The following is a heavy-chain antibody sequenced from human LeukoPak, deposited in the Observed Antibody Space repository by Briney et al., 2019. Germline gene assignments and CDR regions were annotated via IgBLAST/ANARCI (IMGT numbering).Heavy chain of an antibody. Sequence: SETLSLTCTVSGGSINTYYWTWIRQSPGKRLEWIGCIYYSGSTNYNPSLKSRVTISLDTSKNDFSLRLSSVTAADTAVYYCARHYSNYDFWSGYSRGDWFDPWGQGTLVTVSS. J-gene: IGHJ5*02. CDR2: IYYSGST. D-gene: IGHD3-3*01. V-gene: IGHV4-59*01. CDR3: ARHYSNYDFWSGYSRGDWFDP. CDR1: GGSINTYY.